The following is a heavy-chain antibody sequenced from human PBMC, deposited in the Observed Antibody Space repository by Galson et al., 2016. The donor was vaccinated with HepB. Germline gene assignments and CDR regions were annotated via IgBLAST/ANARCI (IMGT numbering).Heavy chain of an antibody. V-gene: IGHV4-4*02. CDR2: ISLGGST. CDR3: ARVLVGGSYPFDQ. Sequence: SETLSLTCAVSGASISSNNWWSWVRQARGKGLEWVGDISLGGSTNYNPSLKSRVTISMDKSNNQFSLKLNFATDADTAVYYCARVLVGGSYPFDQWGQGTLVTVSS. J-gene: IGHJ4*02. CDR1: GASISSNNW. D-gene: IGHD1-26*01.